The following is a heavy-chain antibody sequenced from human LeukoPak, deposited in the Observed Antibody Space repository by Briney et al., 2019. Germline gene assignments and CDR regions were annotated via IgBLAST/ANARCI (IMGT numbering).Heavy chain of an antibody. CDR1: GFTFSSYS. CDR2: ISSSSSTI. D-gene: IGHD3-3*01. Sequence: GGSLRLSCAASGFTFSSYSMNWVRQAPGKGLEWVSYISSSSSTIYYADSVKGRFTISRDNAKNSLYLQMNSLRAEDTGVYYCARELGVAIFGVVIDSDEDASDIWGQGTMVTVSS. J-gene: IGHJ3*02. CDR3: ARELGVAIFGVVIDSDEDASDI. V-gene: IGHV3-48*01.